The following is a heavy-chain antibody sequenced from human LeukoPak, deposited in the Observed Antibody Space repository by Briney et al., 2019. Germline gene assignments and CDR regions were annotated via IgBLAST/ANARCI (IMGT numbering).Heavy chain of an antibody. CDR3: VRAMDV. CDR1: GFTFGSYW. V-gene: IGHV3-7*03. Sequence: PGGSLRLSCAASGFTFGSYWMNWVRQAPGKGPEWVANMKQDGSEKYYVDSVKGRFTISRDNAKNSLYLQMNSLRAEDTAVYYCVRAMDVWGQGTTVTVSS. J-gene: IGHJ6*02. CDR2: MKQDGSEK.